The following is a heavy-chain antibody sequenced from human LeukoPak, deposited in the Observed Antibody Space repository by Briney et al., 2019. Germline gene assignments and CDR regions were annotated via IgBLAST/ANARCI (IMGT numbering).Heavy chain of an antibody. CDR2: TSSSSRTT. CDR1: GFTFSSSN. CDR3: ARDPYSSDYYGMDV. V-gene: IGHV3-48*01. Sequence: GGSLRLSCAASGFTFSSSNMNWVRQAPGKGLEWVSYTSSSSRTTYYADSVKGRFTISRDDAKNSLYLQMNSLRAEDTAVYYCARDPYSSDYYGMDVWGQGTTVTVSS. D-gene: IGHD5-18*01. J-gene: IGHJ6*02.